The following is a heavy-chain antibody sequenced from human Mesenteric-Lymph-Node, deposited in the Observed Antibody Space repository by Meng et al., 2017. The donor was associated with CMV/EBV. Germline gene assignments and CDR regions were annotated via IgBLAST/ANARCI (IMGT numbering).Heavy chain of an antibody. CDR1: GFTFSSYD. V-gene: IGHV3-30*18. CDR3: AKGSHSSGYYYSFDY. Sequence: GGSLRLSCAASGFTFSSYDMHWVRQAPGKGLEWVAVISYDGSNKYYADSVKGRFTISRDNSKNTLYLQMNSLRADDTAVYYCAKGSHSSGYYYSFDYWGQGTLVTVSS. J-gene: IGHJ4*02. D-gene: IGHD3-22*01. CDR2: ISYDGSNK.